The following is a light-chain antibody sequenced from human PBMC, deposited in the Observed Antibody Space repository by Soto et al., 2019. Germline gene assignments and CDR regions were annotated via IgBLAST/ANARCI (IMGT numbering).Light chain of an antibody. CDR2: DAS. CDR1: QGISGR. V-gene: IGKV1-9*01. J-gene: IGKJ4*01. Sequence: GERVAITCRASQGISGRLTWYQQKPGKAPNLLIYDASTLQSGVPSRFSGSGSGTEFTLTISSLQPEDFASYYCQQLAYYPLTFGGGSNV. CDR3: QQLAYYPLT.